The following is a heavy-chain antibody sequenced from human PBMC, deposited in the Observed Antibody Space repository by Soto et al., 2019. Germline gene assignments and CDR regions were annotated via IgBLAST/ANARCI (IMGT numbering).Heavy chain of an antibody. CDR3: ATGGHNDGYNFYHGMDV. Sequence: QVQVVQSGAEVKKPGSSVKVSCKVSGGIFTNNAISWVRQAPGQGLEWLGGVIPLFDTAYYAQIFRGRLRNSADRASTTAYSELSGLTFADTAVYFCATGGHNDGYNFYHGMDVWGQGTTVTVS. J-gene: IGHJ6*02. CDR1: GGIFTNNA. CDR2: VIPLFDTA. D-gene: IGHD5-18*01. V-gene: IGHV1-69*01.